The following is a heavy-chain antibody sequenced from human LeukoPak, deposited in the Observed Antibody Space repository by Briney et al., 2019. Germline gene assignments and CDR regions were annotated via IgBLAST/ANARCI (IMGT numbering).Heavy chain of an antibody. J-gene: IGHJ5*02. CDR2: VRYDESTK. Sequence: GGSLRLSCAASGFTFSNYGMHWVRQAPGKGLEWVAFVRYDESTKFYADSVKGRFTNSRDNSKTTLYLQMDSLRAEDTAVYYCAKPHCSSTSCYPQGSWFDPWGQGTLVTVSS. CDR3: AKPHCSSTSCYPQGSWFDP. V-gene: IGHV3-30*02. CDR1: GFTFSNYG. D-gene: IGHD2-2*01.